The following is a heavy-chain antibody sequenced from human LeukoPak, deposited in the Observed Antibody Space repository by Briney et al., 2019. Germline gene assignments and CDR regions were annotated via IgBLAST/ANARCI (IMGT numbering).Heavy chain of an antibody. Sequence: ASVKVSCKASGYTFTAYYMYWVRQAPGQGLEWMGWINPNSAVTNYAQKFQGRVTMTRDTSISTIYVDLSRLTSDDTAVYYCARDYRPTDCSGGDCPYYYFDYWGQGTLVTVSS. CDR1: GYTFTAYY. CDR2: INPNSAVT. V-gene: IGHV1-2*02. D-gene: IGHD2-15*01. J-gene: IGHJ4*02. CDR3: ARDYRPTDCSGGDCPYYYFDY.